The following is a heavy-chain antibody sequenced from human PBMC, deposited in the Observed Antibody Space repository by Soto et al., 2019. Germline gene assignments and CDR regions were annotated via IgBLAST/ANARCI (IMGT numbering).Heavy chain of an antibody. V-gene: IGHV4-31*03. CDR2: IYYSGST. D-gene: IGHD3-22*01. CDR1: GGSISSGGYY. CDR3: ARKMPAMIVVVIQNWFDP. Sequence: SETLSLTCTVSGGSISSGGYYWSWIRQHPGKGLEWIGYIYYSGSTYYNPSLKSRVTISVDTSKNQFSLKLSSVTAADTAVYYCARKMPAMIVVVIQNWFDPWGQGTLVTVSS. J-gene: IGHJ5*02.